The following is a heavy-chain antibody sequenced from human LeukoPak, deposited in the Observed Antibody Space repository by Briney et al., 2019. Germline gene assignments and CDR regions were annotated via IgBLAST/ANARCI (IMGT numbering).Heavy chain of an antibody. CDR1: GYTFTSYD. V-gene: IGHV1-8*03. Sequence: ASVKVSCKASGYTFTSYDINWVRQATGQGLEWMGGMTPNRGYTGYAQKFQGRVTITRNTSITTAYMELSSLRFEDTAVYYCARGRDGYNFGYFDLWGRGTLVTVSS. CDR2: MTPNRGYT. J-gene: IGHJ2*01. CDR3: ARGRDGYNFGYFDL. D-gene: IGHD5-24*01.